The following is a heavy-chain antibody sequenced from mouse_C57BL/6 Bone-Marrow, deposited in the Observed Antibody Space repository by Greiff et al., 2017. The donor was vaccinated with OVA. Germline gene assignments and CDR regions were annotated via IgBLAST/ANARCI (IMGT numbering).Heavy chain of an antibody. CDR2: INPNYGTT. D-gene: IGHD1-1*01. V-gene: IGHV1-39*01. J-gene: IGHJ3*01. Sequence: EVQLQPSGPELVQPGASVKISCTASGYSFTDYYMNWVKQSNGKSLEWIGVINPNYGTTSYNQKFKGKATLTVDQSSSTAYMKLNSLTTEDSAVYYCARYLITTVGGFAYWGQGTLVTVSA. CDR3: ARYLITTVGGFAY. CDR1: GYSFTDYY.